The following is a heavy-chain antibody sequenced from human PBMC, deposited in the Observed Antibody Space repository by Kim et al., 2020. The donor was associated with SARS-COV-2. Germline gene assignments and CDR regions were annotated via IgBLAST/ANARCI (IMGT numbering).Heavy chain of an antibody. V-gene: IGHV3-48*03. J-gene: IGHJ4*02. D-gene: IGHD4-4*01. CDR3: ARGPNYSPFDY. Sequence: IYDADSGRGRFTISRDNDQHSLFLQMNSLRAEDTAVYYCARGPNYSPFDYWGQGTLVTVSS. CDR2: I.